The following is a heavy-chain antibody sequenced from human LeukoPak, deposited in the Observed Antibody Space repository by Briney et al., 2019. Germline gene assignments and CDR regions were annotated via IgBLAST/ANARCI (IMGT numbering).Heavy chain of an antibody. CDR3: ARAIYDSSGEYNWFDP. CDR2: INPNSGGT. CDR1: GYTFTDYY. V-gene: IGHV1-2*02. Sequence: ASVKVSCKASGYTFTDYYMHWVRQAPGQGLEWMGWINPNSGGTNYAQKFQGRVTMTRDTSISTAYMELSRLRSDDTAVYYCARAIYDSSGEYNWFDPWGQGTLVTVSS. J-gene: IGHJ5*02. D-gene: IGHD3-22*01.